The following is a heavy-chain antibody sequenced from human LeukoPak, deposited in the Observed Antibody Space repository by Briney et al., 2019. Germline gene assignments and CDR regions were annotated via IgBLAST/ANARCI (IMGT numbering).Heavy chain of an antibody. D-gene: IGHD1-26*01. CDR2: IHPGDSET. J-gene: IGHJ4*02. V-gene: IGHV5-51*01. CDR1: GYRFTSYW. CDR3: ARPLQGIVGATGFDY. Sequence: GESLKISCKGSGYRFTSYWIGWVRQMPGKGLEWMGIIHPGDSETRDSPSFQGQVTISADKSISTAYLQWSSLKASDTAMYYCARPLQGIVGATGFDYWGQGTLVTVSS.